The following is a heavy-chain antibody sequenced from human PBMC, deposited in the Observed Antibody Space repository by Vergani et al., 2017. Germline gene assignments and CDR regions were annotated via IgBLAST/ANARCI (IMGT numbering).Heavy chain of an antibody. CDR1: GYTFTDYW. V-gene: IGHV5-51*01. D-gene: IGHD3-16*01. CDR3: VRRRLGRQEVDY. J-gene: IGHJ4*02. CDR2: VYARDSIT. Sequence: EVQLVQSGAEVKQPGESLKISCEGSGYTFTDYWVGWVRQKPGKGLEWMGVVYARDSITRYSLSFEGQVTISADRSINTAYLGWDSLRASDSAMYYCVRRRLGRQEVDYWGQGTLVTV.